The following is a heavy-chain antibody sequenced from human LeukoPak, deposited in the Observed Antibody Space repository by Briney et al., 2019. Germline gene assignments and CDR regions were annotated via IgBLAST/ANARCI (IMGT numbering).Heavy chain of an antibody. CDR3: ARDTADGGDY. CDR1: GFTFSSYA. D-gene: IGHD2-21*02. Sequence: AGGSLRLSCAASGFTFSSYAMHWVRQAPGKGLEWVAVISYDGSNKYYADSVKGRFTISRDNSKNTLYLQMNSLRAEDTAVYYCARDTADGGDYWGQGTLVTVSS. J-gene: IGHJ4*02. CDR2: ISYDGSNK. V-gene: IGHV3-30*14.